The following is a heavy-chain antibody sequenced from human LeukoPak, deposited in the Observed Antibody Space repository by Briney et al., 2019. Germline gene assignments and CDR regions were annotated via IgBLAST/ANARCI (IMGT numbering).Heavy chain of an antibody. CDR2: ISGSGGST. CDR1: GFTFSSYA. Sequence: GGSLRLSCAASGFTFSSYAMSWVRQAPGKGLEWVSAISGSGGSTYYADSVKGRFTISRDNSKNTLYLQMNSLRAEDTAVYYCAKGDTIFGVVISRMAFDPWGQGTLVTVSS. J-gene: IGHJ5*02. D-gene: IGHD3-3*01. CDR3: AKGDTIFGVVISRMAFDP. V-gene: IGHV3-23*01.